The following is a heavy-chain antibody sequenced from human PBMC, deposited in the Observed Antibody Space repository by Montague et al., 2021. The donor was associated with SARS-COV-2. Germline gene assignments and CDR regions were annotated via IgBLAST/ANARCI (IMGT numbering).Heavy chain of an antibody. CDR3: VRDHPYGGPRGAYDI. J-gene: IGHJ3*02. CDR1: GGSITGYY. D-gene: IGHD4-23*01. V-gene: IGHV4-59*01. CDR2: IYDGGAV. Sequence: SETLSLTCTVSGGSITGYYWSWLRRSPGKGLEWIAYIYDGGAVNYNPSLGSRVTISTDTSKNQLSLKVNSVTAADTAVYYCVRDHPYGGPRGAYDIWGQGTLVTVSS.